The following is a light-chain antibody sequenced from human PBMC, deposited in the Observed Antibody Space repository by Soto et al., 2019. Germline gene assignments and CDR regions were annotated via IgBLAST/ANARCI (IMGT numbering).Light chain of an antibody. CDR1: HGGSTN. Sequence: EIVMPQSPATLSVSPRERATLSCPANHGGSTNSSCYQQKPGQATRLLIYGASTRATSIPARFSGSWCRTEFTLTISSLQSEDFAVYYCQQYNNWPLTFGQGTKVDIK. J-gene: IGKJ1*01. CDR2: GAS. V-gene: IGKV3-15*01. CDR3: QQYNNWPLT.